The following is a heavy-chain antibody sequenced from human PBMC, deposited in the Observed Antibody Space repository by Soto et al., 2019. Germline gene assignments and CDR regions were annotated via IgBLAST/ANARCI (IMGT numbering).Heavy chain of an antibody. V-gene: IGHV1-69*13. CDR1: GGTFSSYA. CDR3: ARDKNRDSSGSHDAFDI. Sequence: SVKVSCKASGGTFSSYAISWVRQAPGQGLEWMGGIIPIFGTANYAQKFQGRVTITADESTSTAYMELSSLRSEDTAVYYCARDKNRDSSGSHDAFDIWGQGAMVTVSS. CDR2: IIPIFGTA. J-gene: IGHJ3*02. D-gene: IGHD6-19*01.